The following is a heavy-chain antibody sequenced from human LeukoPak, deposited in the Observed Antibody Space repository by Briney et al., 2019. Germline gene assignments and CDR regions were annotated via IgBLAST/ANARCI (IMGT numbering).Heavy chain of an antibody. J-gene: IGHJ4*02. CDR3: ARDSGSEALDY. CDR2: ISSSSSYI. Sequence: GGSLRLSCAASGFTFSSYMMNWVRQAPGKGLEWVSSISSSSSYIYYADSVKGRFTISRDNAKNSLYLQMNSLRAEDTAVYYCARDSGSEALDYWGQGTLVTVSS. CDR1: GFTFSSYM. V-gene: IGHV3-21*01. D-gene: IGHD6-25*01.